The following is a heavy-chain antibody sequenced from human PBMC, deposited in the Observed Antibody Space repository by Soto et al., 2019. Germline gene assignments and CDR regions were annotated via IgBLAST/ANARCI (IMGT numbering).Heavy chain of an antibody. J-gene: IGHJ6*02. V-gene: IGHV3-30*18. Sequence: LSLTCTVSGGSISPYYWSWFRQAPGKGLEWVAVISYDGSNKYYADSVKGRFTISRDNSKNTLYLQMNSLRAEDTAVYYCAKDQGIARPDGTYYYGMDVWGQGTTVTVSS. CDR3: AKDQGIARPDGTYYYGMDV. CDR2: ISYDGSNK. CDR1: GGSISPYY. D-gene: IGHD2-21*01.